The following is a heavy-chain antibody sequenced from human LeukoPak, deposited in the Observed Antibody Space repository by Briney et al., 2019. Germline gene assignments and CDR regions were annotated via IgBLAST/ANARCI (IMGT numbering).Heavy chain of an antibody. V-gene: IGHV3-23*01. J-gene: IGHJ4*02. CDR3: AKERYYYDSSGYYYYFDY. CDR1: GYTFTSYA. CDR2: ISGSGGST. D-gene: IGHD3-22*01. Sequence: GASVKVSCKASGYTFTSYAMSWVRQAPGKGLEWVSAISGSGGSTYYADSVKGRFTISRDNSKNTLYLQMNSLRAEDTAVYYCAKERYYYDSSGYYYYFDYWGQGTLVTVSS.